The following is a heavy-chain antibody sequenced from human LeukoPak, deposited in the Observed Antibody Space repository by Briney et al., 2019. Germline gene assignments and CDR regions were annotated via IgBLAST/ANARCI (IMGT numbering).Heavy chain of an antibody. V-gene: IGHV3-23*01. CDR1: GFTFSNYA. Sequence: GGSLRLSCAGPGFTFSNYAMTWVRQAPGKGLEWVSTISSSGDATYSADSVKGRFTISRDNSKNTLYLQMNSLRAEDTAVYYCAKDGVWQWLRGYFDYWGQGTLVTVSS. D-gene: IGHD6-19*01. J-gene: IGHJ4*02. CDR2: ISSSGDAT. CDR3: AKDGVWQWLRGYFDY.